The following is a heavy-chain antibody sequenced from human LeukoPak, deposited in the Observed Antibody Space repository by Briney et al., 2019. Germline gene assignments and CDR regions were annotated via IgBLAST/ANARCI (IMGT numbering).Heavy chain of an antibody. CDR2: IRAYNGNT. J-gene: IGHJ4*02. V-gene: IGHV1-18*04. CDR3: ARDLGVVVAADYFDY. CDR1: GYTFTSYG. D-gene: IGHD2-15*01. Sequence: ASVKVSCKASGYTFTSYGISWVRQAPGQRLEGMGWIRAYNGNTNYAQKLHGRVTMTTDTSTSTAYMELRSLRSDDTAVYYCARDLGVVVAADYFDYWGQGTLVTVSS.